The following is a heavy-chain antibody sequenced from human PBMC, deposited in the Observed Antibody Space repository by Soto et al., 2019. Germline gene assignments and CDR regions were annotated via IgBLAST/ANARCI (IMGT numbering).Heavy chain of an antibody. CDR3: ARPYGGKVGDALDL. V-gene: IGHV3-21*04. CDR2: ISGSSNYI. CDR1: GFSLNTYS. J-gene: IGHJ3*01. D-gene: IGHD2-15*01. Sequence: GSLRLSWAAAGFSLNTYSMTWVRQAQGKGLELVSCISGSSNYIYYADSVKGRFTISRDNSKNTLYLQMNSLRAEDTAVYYCARPYGGKVGDALDLWGQGTTVTV.